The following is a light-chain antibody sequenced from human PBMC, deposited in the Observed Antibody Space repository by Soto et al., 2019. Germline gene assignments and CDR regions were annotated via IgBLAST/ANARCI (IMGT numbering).Light chain of an antibody. CDR3: QSYYGAPWT. Sequence: DIQMTQSPSSLSASVGDRVTITCRASQGISNSLAWYQQKPGKVPQLLIYAASTLHSGVPSRFGGSGSGTDFTLTISGLLPEDVGTYYCQSYYGAPWTFGRGTKVDIK. J-gene: IGKJ1*01. CDR2: AAS. V-gene: IGKV1-27*01. CDR1: QGISNS.